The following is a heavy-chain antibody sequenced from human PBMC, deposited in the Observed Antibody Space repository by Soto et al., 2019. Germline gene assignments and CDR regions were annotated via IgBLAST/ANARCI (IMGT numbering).Heavy chain of an antibody. CDR3: ARGGYTYYYGMDV. Sequence: LRLSCAASGFTFSSYAMHWVRQAPGKGLEWVAVISYDGSNKYYADSVKGRFTISRDNSKNTLYLQMNSLRAEDTAVYYCARGGYTYYYGMDVWGQGTTVTVSS. V-gene: IGHV3-30-3*01. CDR2: ISYDGSNK. J-gene: IGHJ6*02. CDR1: GFTFSSYA. D-gene: IGHD2-2*02.